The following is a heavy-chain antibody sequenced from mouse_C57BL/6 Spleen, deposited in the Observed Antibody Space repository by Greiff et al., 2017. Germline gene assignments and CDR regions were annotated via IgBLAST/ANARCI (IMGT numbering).Heavy chain of an antibody. V-gene: IGHV1-82*01. CDR1: GYAFSSSG. CDR2: IYPGDGDT. D-gene: IGHD4-1*01. J-gene: IGHJ1*03. CDR3: ARWDCKTWYFDV. Sequence: QVQLQQSGPELVKPGASVKISCKASGYAFSSSGMNWVKQRPGKGLEWIGRIYPGDGDTNYNGKFKGKATLTADKSSSTAYMQLSSLTSEDSAVXFCARWDCKTWYFDVWGTGTTVTVSS.